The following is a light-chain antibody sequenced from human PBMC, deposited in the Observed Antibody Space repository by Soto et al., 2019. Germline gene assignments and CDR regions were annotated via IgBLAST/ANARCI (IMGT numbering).Light chain of an antibody. CDR3: QHHSNWPPWT. J-gene: IGKJ1*01. V-gene: IGKV3-11*01. CDR1: QSVSSY. CDR2: DAS. Sequence: EIVLTQSPATLSLSPGERATLSCRASQSVSSYLAWYQQKPGQAPRLLIYDASNRATGIPARFSGSGSWTDITLTISSLEPEDFAVYYCQHHSNWPPWTFGQGTKVESK.